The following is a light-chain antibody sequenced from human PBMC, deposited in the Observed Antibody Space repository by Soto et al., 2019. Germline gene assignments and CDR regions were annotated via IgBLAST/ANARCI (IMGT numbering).Light chain of an antibody. J-gene: IGKJ5*01. Sequence: EVVLTQSPATLSLSPGERATLSCRASQSVGSNLAWYQQKPGQTPRLLVYGASSRATGIPDRFSGSGSGTDFTLTISRLEPEDFAVYYCQQHGTSPITFGQGTRLEIK. CDR1: QSVGSN. V-gene: IGKV3-20*01. CDR2: GAS. CDR3: QQHGTSPIT.